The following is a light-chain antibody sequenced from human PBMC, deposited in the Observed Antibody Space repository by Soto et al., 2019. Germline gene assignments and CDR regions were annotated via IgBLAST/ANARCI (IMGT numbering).Light chain of an antibody. J-gene: IGKJ4*01. CDR3: QQYGSSPS. CDR1: QSISNH. CDR2: AAS. Sequence: DIQMTQSPSSLSASVEDRVIITCRASQSISNHLNWYQQKPGKAPKLLIYAASSLQSGVPSRFSGSGSGTDFTLTISRLEPEDFAVYYCQQYGSSPSFGGGTKVDIK. V-gene: IGKV1-39*01.